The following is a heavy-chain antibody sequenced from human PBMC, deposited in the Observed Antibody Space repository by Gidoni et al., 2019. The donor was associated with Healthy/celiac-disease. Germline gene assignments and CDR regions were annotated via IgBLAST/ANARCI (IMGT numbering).Heavy chain of an antibody. V-gene: IGHV1-46*01. CDR2: SNPSGGST. D-gene: IGHD3-22*01. J-gene: IGHJ4*02. CDR3: AREDDSSGYYFSLDY. Sequence: VQLLQSGAEVKKPGASVKVSCKASGYTFTSYYMHWVRQAPGQGLEWMGISNPSGGSTSYAQKFQGSVTMTRDTSTSTVYMELSSLRYEDTAVYYCAREDDSSGYYFSLDYWGQGTLVTVSS. CDR1: GYTFTSYY.